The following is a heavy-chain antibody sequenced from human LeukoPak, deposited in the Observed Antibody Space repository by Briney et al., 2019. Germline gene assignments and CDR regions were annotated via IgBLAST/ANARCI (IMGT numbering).Heavy chain of an antibody. CDR3: ARDSPNDGILWWYIDY. D-gene: IGHD2-21*01. CDR2: ISSSSSYK. J-gene: IGHJ4*02. CDR1: GFTFSSYS. V-gene: IGHV3-21*01. Sequence: PGGSLRLSCAASGFTFSSYSMNWVRQAPGKGLEWVSSISSSSSYKYYADSLKGRFTISRDNAKNSLFLRMNSLRAEDTAVYYCARDSPNDGILWWYIDYWGQGTLVTVSS.